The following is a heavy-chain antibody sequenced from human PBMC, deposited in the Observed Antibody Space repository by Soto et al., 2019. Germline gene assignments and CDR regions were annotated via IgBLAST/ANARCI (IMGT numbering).Heavy chain of an antibody. Sequence: QITLKESGPTLVNPTQTLTLTCTFSGFSLSTSGVGVGWIRQPPGKALEWLALIYWDDDKRYSPSLKSRLTITKDTSKNQVVLTMTNMDPVDTATYYCAHSTYDFWSGYYPKYYFDYWGQGTLVTVSS. CDR1: GFSLSTSGVG. J-gene: IGHJ4*02. V-gene: IGHV2-5*02. D-gene: IGHD3-3*01. CDR2: IYWDDDK. CDR3: AHSTYDFWSGYYPKYYFDY.